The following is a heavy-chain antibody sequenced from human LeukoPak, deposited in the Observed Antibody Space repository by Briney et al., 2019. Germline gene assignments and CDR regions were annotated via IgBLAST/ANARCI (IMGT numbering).Heavy chain of an antibody. Sequence: GGSLRLSCAASGFSFSSYGMSWVRQAPGKGLEWISAITGSGGTTYYADSVEGRFTISRDNSKNTLYLQVNSLRAEDTAVYYCARDPMGAILYFDSWGQGTLVTVSS. D-gene: IGHD1-26*01. J-gene: IGHJ4*02. CDR3: ARDPMGAILYFDS. V-gene: IGHV3-23*01. CDR1: GFSFSSYG. CDR2: ITGSGGTT.